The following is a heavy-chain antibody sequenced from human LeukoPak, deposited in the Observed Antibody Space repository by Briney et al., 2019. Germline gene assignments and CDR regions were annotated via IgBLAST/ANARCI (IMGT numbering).Heavy chain of an antibody. CDR3: AREVYCSSTSCYTGYFQH. CDR1: GFTFSSYW. V-gene: IGHV3-7*01. D-gene: IGHD2-2*02. CDR2: IKQDGSEK. J-gene: IGHJ1*01. Sequence: AGSLRLSCAASGFTFSSYWMSWVRQAPGKGLEWVANIKQDGSEKYYVDSVKGRFTISRDNAKNSLYLQMNSLRAEDTAVYYCAREVYCSSTSCYTGYFQHWGQGTLVTVSS.